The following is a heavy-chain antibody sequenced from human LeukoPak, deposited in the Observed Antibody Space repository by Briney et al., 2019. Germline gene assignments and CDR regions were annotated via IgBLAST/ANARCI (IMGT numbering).Heavy chain of an antibody. CDR2: INQSGSP. D-gene: IGHD6-6*01. Sequence: KPSETLSLTCGISGGSVSDYYWSWIRQTPGEGLEWIGEINQSGSPKYNPSLKSRVAIFVDTSSNQLSLNVTSVTAADTAVYYCVRGLVKKLVRRQIYYYMDVWGKGTTVIVSS. CDR1: GGSVSDYY. V-gene: IGHV4-34*01. J-gene: IGHJ6*03. CDR3: VRGLVKKLVRRQIYYYMDV.